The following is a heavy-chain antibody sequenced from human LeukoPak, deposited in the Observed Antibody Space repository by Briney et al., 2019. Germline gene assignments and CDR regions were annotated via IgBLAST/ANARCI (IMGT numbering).Heavy chain of an antibody. CDR2: INHSGST. V-gene: IGHV4-34*01. D-gene: IGHD5-18*01. Sequence: SETLSLTCAVYGGSFSGYYWSWIRQPPGKGLEWIGEINHSGSTNYNPSLKSRVTISVDTSKNQFSLKLSSVTAADTAIYYCARGLDASMDTAYDYWGQGTLVTVSS. J-gene: IGHJ4*02. CDR1: GGSFSGYY. CDR3: ARGLDASMDTAYDY.